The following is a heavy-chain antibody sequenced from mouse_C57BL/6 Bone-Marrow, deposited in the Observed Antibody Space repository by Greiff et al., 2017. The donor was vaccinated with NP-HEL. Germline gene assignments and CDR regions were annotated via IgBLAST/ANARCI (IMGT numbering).Heavy chain of an antibody. D-gene: IGHD1-1*01. V-gene: IGHV1-81*01. Sequence: VQLQQSGAELARPGASVTLSCKASGYTFTSYGIRWVKQRTGQGLEWIGEIYPRSGNTYYNEKFKGKATLTADKSSSTAYIELRSLTSEDSAVYFCARTGYYGSRRWDYAMDYWGQGTSVTVSS. J-gene: IGHJ4*01. CDR2: IYPRSGNT. CDR3: ARTGYYGSRRWDYAMDY. CDR1: GYTFTSYG.